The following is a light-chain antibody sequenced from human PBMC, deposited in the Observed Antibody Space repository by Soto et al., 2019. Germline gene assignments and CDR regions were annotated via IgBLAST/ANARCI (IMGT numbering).Light chain of an antibody. CDR2: GAS. CDR3: QQYGSSPPYT. Sequence: EIVLTQSPGTLSLSPGERATLSCRASQSVSSSYLVWYQQKPGQAPRLLIYGASSRAAGIPDRFSGSGSGIDFTLTISRLEPEDFAVYYCQQYGSSPPYTFGQGTKLEIK. J-gene: IGKJ2*01. CDR1: QSVSSSY. V-gene: IGKV3-20*01.